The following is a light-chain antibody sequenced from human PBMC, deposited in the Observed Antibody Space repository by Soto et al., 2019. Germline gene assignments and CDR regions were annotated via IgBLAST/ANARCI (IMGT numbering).Light chain of an antibody. V-gene: IGKV1-5*03. CDR2: KAS. CDR1: QTISSW. J-gene: IGKJ1*01. CDR3: QHYNSYSEA. Sequence: DIQMTQSPSTLSGSVGDRVTITCRASQTISSWLAWCQQKPGKAPKLLIYKASTLKSGVPSRFSGSGSGTEFTLTISSLQPDDFATYYCQHYNSYSEAFGQGIKVDIK.